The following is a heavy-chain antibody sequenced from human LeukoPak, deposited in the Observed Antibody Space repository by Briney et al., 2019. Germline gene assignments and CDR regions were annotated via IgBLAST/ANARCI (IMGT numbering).Heavy chain of an antibody. Sequence: RAASVTVSCKASGYTFTSYGISWVRQAPGQGLEWMGWISAYNGNTNYAQKLQGRVTMTTDTPTSTAYMELRSLRSDDTAVYYCARLLWFGESIWFDPWGQGTLVTVSS. CDR1: GYTFTSYG. J-gene: IGHJ5*02. CDR2: ISAYNGNT. D-gene: IGHD3-10*01. V-gene: IGHV1-18*01. CDR3: ARLLWFGESIWFDP.